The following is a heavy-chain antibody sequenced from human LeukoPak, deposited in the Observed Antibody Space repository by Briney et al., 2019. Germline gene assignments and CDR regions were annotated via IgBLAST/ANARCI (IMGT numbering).Heavy chain of an antibody. CDR2: ISAYNGNT. Sequence: ASVKVSCKASGGTFSSYAISWVRQAPGQGLEWMGWISAYNGNTNYAQKLQGRVTMTTDTSTSTAYMELRSLRSDDTAVYYCARVDRVGASRGRDYWGQGTLVTVSS. D-gene: IGHD1-26*01. V-gene: IGHV1-18*01. J-gene: IGHJ4*02. CDR1: GGTFSSYA. CDR3: ARVDRVGASRGRDY.